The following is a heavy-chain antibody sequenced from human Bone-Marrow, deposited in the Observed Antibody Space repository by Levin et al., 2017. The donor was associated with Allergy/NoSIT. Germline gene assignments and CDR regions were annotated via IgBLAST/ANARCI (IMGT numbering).Heavy chain of an antibody. D-gene: IGHD2/OR15-2a*01. CDR2: ISGNGGST. CDR3: AKDLSQNYYYGMDV. J-gene: IGHJ6*02. Sequence: GGSLRLSCATSGFNFNNYVMNWVRQAPGKGLEWVSSISGNGGSTYYADSVKGRFTISRDNSKNTLYLQMNSLTAEDSAVYHCAKDLSQNYYYGMDVWGQGTTVTVSS. CDR1: GFNFNNYV. V-gene: IGHV3-23*01.